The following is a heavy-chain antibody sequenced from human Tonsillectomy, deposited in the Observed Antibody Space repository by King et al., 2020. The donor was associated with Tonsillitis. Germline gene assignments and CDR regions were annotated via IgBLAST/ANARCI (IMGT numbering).Heavy chain of an antibody. D-gene: IGHD2-15*01. Sequence: VQLVESGGGLVKPGGSLRLSCAASGFTFSSYSMNWVRQAPGKGLEWVSSISISSSYIYYADSVKGRFTISRDNAKNSLYLQMNSLRAEDTAVYYCARGICSGGSCYGLYFDYWGQGTLVTVSS. CDR2: ISISSSYI. CDR1: GFTFSSYS. J-gene: IGHJ4*02. CDR3: ARGICSGGSCYGLYFDY. V-gene: IGHV3-21*01.